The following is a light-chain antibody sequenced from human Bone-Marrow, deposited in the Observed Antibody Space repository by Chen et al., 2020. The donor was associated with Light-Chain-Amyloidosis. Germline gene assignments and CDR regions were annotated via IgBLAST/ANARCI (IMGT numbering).Light chain of an antibody. V-gene: IGKV3-11*02. CDR2: DAS. CDR3: QQRGKWPRGAA. Sequence: EIVLTQSPATLSLSPGERATLSCRADQSVSSHLAWYQQKPGQAPRRLIYDASNRATDIPARFSGSGSGGDFSLTIICLESEDLAVYYWQQRGKWPRGAALGGGTKVEI. J-gene: IGKJ4*01. CDR1: QSVSSH.